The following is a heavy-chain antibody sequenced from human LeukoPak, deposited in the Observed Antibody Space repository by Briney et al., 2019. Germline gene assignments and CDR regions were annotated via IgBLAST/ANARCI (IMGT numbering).Heavy chain of an antibody. CDR3: AKDYSSSWYSPLDY. CDR2: ISYDGSNK. D-gene: IGHD6-13*01. V-gene: IGHV3-30*04. Sequence: PGGSLRLSCAASGFTFSSHAMHWVRQAPGKGLEWVAVISYDGSNKYYADSVKGRFTISRDNSKNTLYLQMNSLRAEDTAVYYCAKDYSSSWYSPLDYWGQGTLVTVSS. CDR1: GFTFSSHA. J-gene: IGHJ4*02.